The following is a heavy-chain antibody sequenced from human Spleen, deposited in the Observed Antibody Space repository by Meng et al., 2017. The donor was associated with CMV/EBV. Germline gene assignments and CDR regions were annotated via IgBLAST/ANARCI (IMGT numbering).Heavy chain of an antibody. V-gene: IGHV4-61*01. CDR3: ARLPAEAGAGTCPWFDP. D-gene: IGHD6-13*01. J-gene: IGHJ5*02. Sequence: SETLSLTCTVSGGSVSSGSYYWSWIRQPPGKGLEWIGYIDYSGSTNYNPSLKSRVTISVDTSKNQFPLRMRSVTAADTAVYYCARLPAEAGAGTCPWFDPWGQGTLVTVSS. CDR1: GGSVSSGSYY. CDR2: IDYSGST.